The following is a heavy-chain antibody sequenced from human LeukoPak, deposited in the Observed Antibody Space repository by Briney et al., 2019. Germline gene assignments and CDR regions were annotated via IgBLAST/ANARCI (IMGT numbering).Heavy chain of an antibody. V-gene: IGHV3-11*04. CDR1: GFTFSDYY. CDR2: ISGDGRNI. D-gene: IGHD3-10*01. J-gene: IGHJ6*02. CDR3: ARDLYFGSGNYYIYGMDV. Sequence: GGSLRPSCAASGFTFSDYYMSWIRQAPGKGLVWVSRISGDGRNINYADSVRGRFTISRDNAKNTLYLQMNSLRAEDTAVYYCARDLYFGSGNYYIYGMDVWGQGTTVTVSS.